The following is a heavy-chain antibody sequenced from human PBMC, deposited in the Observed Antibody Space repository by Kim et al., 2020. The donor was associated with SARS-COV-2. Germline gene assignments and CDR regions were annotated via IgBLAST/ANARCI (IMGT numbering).Heavy chain of an antibody. CDR3: ARTSVDVVVVAATRPYYYYGMDV. CDR1: GGSISSGGYY. Sequence: SETLSLTCTVSGGSISSGGYYWSWIRQHPGKGLEWIGYIYYSGSNYYNPSLKSRVTISVDTSKNQFSLKLSSVTAADTAVYYCARTSVDVVVVAATRPYYYYGMDVWGQGTTVTVSS. D-gene: IGHD2-15*01. J-gene: IGHJ6*02. V-gene: IGHV4-31*03. CDR2: IYYSGSN.